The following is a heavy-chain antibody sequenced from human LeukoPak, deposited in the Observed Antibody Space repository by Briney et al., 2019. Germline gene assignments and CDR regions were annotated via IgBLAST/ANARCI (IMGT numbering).Heavy chain of an antibody. V-gene: IGHV4-34*01. D-gene: IGHD6-13*01. CDR1: GGSFSGYY. Sequence: SETLSLTCAVYGGSFSGYYWSWIRQPPGKGLGWIGEINHSGSTNYNPSLKSRVTISVDTSKNQFSLKLSSVTAADTAVYYCARARYSSSWACDYWGQGTLVTVSS. J-gene: IGHJ4*02. CDR3: ARARYSSSWACDY. CDR2: INHSGST.